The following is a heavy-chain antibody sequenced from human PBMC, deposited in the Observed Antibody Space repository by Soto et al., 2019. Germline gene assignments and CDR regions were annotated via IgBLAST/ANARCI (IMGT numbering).Heavy chain of an antibody. V-gene: IGHV4-59*08. CDR3: ARRYGVYFDY. J-gene: IGHJ4*02. CDR2: IYYSGST. Sequence: PSETLSLTCTVSGGSISIYYWSWIRQPPGKGLEWIGYIYYSGSTNYNPSLKSRVTISVDTSKNQFSLKLSSVTAADTAVYYCARRYGVYFDYWGQGTLVTVS. D-gene: IGHD4-17*01. CDR1: GGSISIYY.